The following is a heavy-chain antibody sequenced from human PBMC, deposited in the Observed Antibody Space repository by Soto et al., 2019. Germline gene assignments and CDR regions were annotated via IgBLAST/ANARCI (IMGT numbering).Heavy chain of an antibody. D-gene: IGHD2-15*01. V-gene: IGHV3-23*01. J-gene: IGHJ5*02. CDR1: EFTFSNYA. CDR2: ISGSGFST. CDR3: AKDRGVYCNGGSCYLNCFDP. Sequence: EVQLLESGGGLVQPGGSLRLSCTASEFTFSNYAMSWVRQAPGRGLEWVSSISGSGFSTYYADSVKGRFTISRDNSKSTLYLQMNSLRAEDTAIYYCAKDRGVYCNGGSCYLNCFDPWGQGTLVTVSS.